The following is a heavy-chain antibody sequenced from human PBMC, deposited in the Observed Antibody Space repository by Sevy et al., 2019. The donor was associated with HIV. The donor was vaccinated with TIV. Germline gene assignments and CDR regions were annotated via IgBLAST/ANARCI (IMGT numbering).Heavy chain of an antibody. Sequence: GGSLRLSCAASGFTFSSYGMHWVRQAPGKGLEWVAVIWYDGSNKYYADSVKGRFTISRDNSKNTLYLQMNSLRAEDTAVYYCAKDGSGGYDSSGYYFGYWGQGTLVTVSS. CDR3: AKDGSGGYDSSGYYFGY. CDR2: IWYDGSNK. D-gene: IGHD3-22*01. V-gene: IGHV3-33*06. J-gene: IGHJ4*02. CDR1: GFTFSSYG.